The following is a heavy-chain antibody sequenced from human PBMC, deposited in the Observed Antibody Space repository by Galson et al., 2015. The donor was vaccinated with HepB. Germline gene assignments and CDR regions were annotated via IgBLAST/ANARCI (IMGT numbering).Heavy chain of an antibody. CDR1: GFSFSIFS. Sequence: SLRLSCAASGFSFSIFSVSWVRQAPGKGLEWISYSDTTSTTTYYAESVRGRFTISRDNAKRLVHLQLNSLRVDDTAVYYCARDRGYCTGGNCYRFFDFWGQGIMVTASS. J-gene: IGHJ3*01. V-gene: IGHV3-48*01. CDR3: ARDRGYCTGGNCYRFFDF. CDR2: SDTTSTTT. D-gene: IGHD2-15*01.